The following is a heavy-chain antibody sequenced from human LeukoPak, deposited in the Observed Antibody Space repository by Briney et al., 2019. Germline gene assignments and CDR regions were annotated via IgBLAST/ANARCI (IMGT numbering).Heavy chain of an antibody. CDR2: ISGDGGST. Sequence: PGRSLRLSCAASGLTFDDYAMHWVRQAPGKGLEWVSLISGDGGSTYYADSVKGRFTISRDNSKNSLYLQMNSLRTEDTALYYCAKDWTHSGYDAKFDYWGQGTLVTVSS. D-gene: IGHD5-12*01. J-gene: IGHJ4*02. CDR3: AKDWTHSGYDAKFDY. V-gene: IGHV3-43*02. CDR1: GLTFDDYA.